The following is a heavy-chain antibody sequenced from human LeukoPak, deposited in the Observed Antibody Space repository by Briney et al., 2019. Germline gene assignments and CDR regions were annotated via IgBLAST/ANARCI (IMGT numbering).Heavy chain of an antibody. D-gene: IGHD1-14*01. J-gene: IGHJ4*02. CDR3: AKRITVSAGFSFDS. Sequence: GGSLRLSCAASGFTFSSERLNWVRQAPGKGVEWVSSVSGGGTTTWYADSVKGRFSISRDDSKNMQFLQMNSLRPEDTALYFCAKRITVSAGFSFDSWGQGILVTVSS. CDR2: VSGGGTTT. V-gene: IGHV3-23*01. CDR1: GFTFSSER.